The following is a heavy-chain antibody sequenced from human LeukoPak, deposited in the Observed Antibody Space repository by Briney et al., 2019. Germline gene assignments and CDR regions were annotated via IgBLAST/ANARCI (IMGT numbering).Heavy chain of an antibody. CDR1: GLTFSSHA. V-gene: IGHV3-23*01. CDR3: ARRGGTSGWGAFDI. J-gene: IGHJ3*02. Sequence: GGSLRLSCAASGLTFSSHAMNWVRQPPGKGLDWVSSIDKSGDGAFYADSVKGRFTISRDNSKNTLYLQMNSLRREDTAVYYCARRGGTSGWGAFDIWGQGTMVTVSS. CDR2: IDKSGDGA. D-gene: IGHD2-2*01.